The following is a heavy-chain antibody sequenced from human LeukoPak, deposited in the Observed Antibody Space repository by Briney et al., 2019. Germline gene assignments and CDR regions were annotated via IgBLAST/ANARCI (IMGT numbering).Heavy chain of an antibody. J-gene: IGHJ4*02. Sequence: GGSLRLSCAASAFTFSHYAMHWVRQAPGKGLEWVAVISSDGTQKYYADSVKGRFTISRDNSKNTLYLQLNSLRTEDTTMYFCVRDGRSSSSSGRPPFDSWGQGTLVTVSS. V-gene: IGHV3-30*04. CDR3: VRDGRSSSSSGRPPFDS. D-gene: IGHD6-25*01. CDR1: AFTFSHYA. CDR2: ISSDGTQK.